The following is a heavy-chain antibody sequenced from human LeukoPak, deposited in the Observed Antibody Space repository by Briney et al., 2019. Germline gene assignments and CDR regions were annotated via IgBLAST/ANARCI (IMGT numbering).Heavy chain of an antibody. V-gene: IGHV4-4*07. CDR3: AREYCSSTSCYYSSSSAPSWFDP. Sequence: SETLSLTCTASGGSISSYYWSWIRQPAGKGLEWIGRIYTIGSTNYNPSLNSRVTMSLDTSKTQFSLKLSSVTAADTAVYYCAREYCSSTSCYYSSSSAPSWFDPWGQGTLLTVSS. D-gene: IGHD2-2*01. J-gene: IGHJ5*02. CDR2: IYTIGST. CDR1: GGSISSYY.